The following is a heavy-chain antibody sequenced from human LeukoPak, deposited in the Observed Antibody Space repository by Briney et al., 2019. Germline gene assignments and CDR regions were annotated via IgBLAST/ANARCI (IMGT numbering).Heavy chain of an antibody. CDR2: ISYDGSNK. Sequence: GGSLRLSCAVSGFTFSNFGMHWVRQAPGKGLEWVAVISYDGSNKYYADSVKGRFTISRDNPKNTLYLQMNSLRGEDTAVYCCARDRYGYNLPVDYWGQGTLVTVSS. V-gene: IGHV3-30*03. CDR1: GFTFSNFG. J-gene: IGHJ4*02. CDR3: ARDRYGYNLPVDY. D-gene: IGHD5-24*01.